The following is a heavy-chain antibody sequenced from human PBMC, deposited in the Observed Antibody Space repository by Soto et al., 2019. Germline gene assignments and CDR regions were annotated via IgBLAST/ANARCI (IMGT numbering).Heavy chain of an antibody. CDR3: ARDSLGYYYDSSQPNNWFDP. CDR2: ISAYNGNP. D-gene: IGHD3-22*01. J-gene: IGHJ5*02. V-gene: IGHV1-18*01. Sequence: GASVKVSCKASGYTFTSYGISWVRQAPGQGLEWMGWISAYNGNPNYAQKLQGRVTMTTDTSTSTAYMELRSLRSDDTAVYYCARDSLGYYYDSSQPNNWFDPWGQGTLVTVSS. CDR1: GYTFTSYG.